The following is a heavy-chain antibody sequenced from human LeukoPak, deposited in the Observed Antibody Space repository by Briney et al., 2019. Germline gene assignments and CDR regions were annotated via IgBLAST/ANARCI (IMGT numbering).Heavy chain of an antibody. V-gene: IGHV3-30*18. D-gene: IGHD3-10*01. CDR2: TSFDGKSK. CDR1: GFTFSKYG. CDR3: AKDVYGRYFYGMDV. Sequence: GGSLRLSCVASGFTFSKYGMHWVRQAPGKGLQWVAVTSFDGKSKFYGDSVRGRFTVPRDNSNNKLYLQMNSLRPDDTSVYYCAKDVYGRYFYGMDVWGQGTAVTVSS. J-gene: IGHJ6*02.